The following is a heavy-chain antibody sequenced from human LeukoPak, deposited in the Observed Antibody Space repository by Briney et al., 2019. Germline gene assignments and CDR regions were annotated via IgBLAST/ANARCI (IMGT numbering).Heavy chain of an antibody. CDR1: GYTFTGYY. D-gene: IGHD6-19*01. CDR3: AREGANTRTYSSGLNY. V-gene: IGHV1-2*02. CDR2: INPNSGGT. J-gene: IGHJ4*02. Sequence: ASVKVSSTASGYTFTGYYMHWVRQAPGQGLEWMGWINPNSGGTNYAQKFQGRVTMTRDTSISTAYMELSRLRSDDTAVYYCAREGANTRTYSSGLNYWGQGTLVTVSS.